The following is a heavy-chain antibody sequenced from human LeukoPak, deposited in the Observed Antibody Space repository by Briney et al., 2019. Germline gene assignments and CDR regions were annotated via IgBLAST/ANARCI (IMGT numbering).Heavy chain of an antibody. CDR2: IVVGSGNT. J-gene: IGHJ4*02. CDR1: GFTFTSSA. CDR3: AVNTIFGVVIGY. Sequence: SVKVSCTASGFTFTSSAKQWGRLGRGQGLGLIGWIVVGSGNTNYAQKFHERVTITRDLSTSTAYMQLSSLRSEDTAVYYCAVNTIFGVVIGYWGQGTLVTVSS. D-gene: IGHD3-3*01. V-gene: IGHV1-58*02.